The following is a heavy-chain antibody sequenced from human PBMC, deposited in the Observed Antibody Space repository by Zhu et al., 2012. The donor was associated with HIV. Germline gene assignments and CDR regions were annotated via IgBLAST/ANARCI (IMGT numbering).Heavy chain of an antibody. Sequence: QVQLQESGPGLVKPSETLSLTCTVSGSSISSYYWSRIRQPPGKGLEWIGYIYYSGSTNYNPSLKSRVTISVDTSKNQFSLKLSSVTAADTAVYYCAREPEDGYNYWYFDLWGRGTLVTVSS. CDR2: IYYSGST. J-gene: IGHJ2*01. V-gene: IGHV4-59*01. D-gene: IGHD5-24*01. CDR3: AREPEDGYNYWYFDL. CDR1: GSSISSYY.